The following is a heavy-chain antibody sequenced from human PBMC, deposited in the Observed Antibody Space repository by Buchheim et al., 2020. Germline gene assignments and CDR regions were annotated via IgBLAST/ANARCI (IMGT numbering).Heavy chain of an antibody. V-gene: IGHV3-30*18. J-gene: IGHJ6*02. Sequence: QVQLVESGGGVVQPGRSLRLSCAASGFTFSSYGMHWVRQAPGKGLEWVAVISYDGSNKYYADSVKGRFTISRDNSKNTLYLQMNSLRAEDTAVYYCAKDLNRILEWLLHIYYYYGMDVWGQGTT. CDR2: ISYDGSNK. CDR1: GFTFSSYG. CDR3: AKDLNRILEWLLHIYYYYGMDV. D-gene: IGHD3-3*01.